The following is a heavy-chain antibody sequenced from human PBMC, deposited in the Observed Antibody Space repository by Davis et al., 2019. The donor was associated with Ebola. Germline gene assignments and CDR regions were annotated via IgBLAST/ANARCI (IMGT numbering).Heavy chain of an antibody. CDR2: INPHNGNT. J-gene: IGHJ4*02. Sequence: ASVKVSCKVPGYTFTSYALNWVRQAPGQGLEWMGRINPHNGNTNYAQNVQGRVIMTSDTATTTAYMEVGSLRSDDTAVYYCARAQFPTTSDHWGQGTLVTVSS. V-gene: IGHV1-18*01. CDR1: GYTFTSYA. CDR3: ARAQFPTTSDH. D-gene: IGHD1-1*01.